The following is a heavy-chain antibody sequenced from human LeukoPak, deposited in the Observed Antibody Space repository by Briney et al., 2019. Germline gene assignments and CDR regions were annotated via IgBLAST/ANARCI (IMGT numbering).Heavy chain of an antibody. CDR1: GFTFSTYT. J-gene: IGHJ4*02. CDR3: AKATGPLGN. CDR2: ISSSSSYI. Sequence: GGSLRLSCAASGFTFSTYTMNWVRQAPGKGLEWVSSISSSSSYIYYADSVKGRFTISRDNSKNTLYLQMNSLTAEDTAIYYCAKATGPLGNWGQGTLVTVSS. D-gene: IGHD1-1*01. V-gene: IGHV3-21*04.